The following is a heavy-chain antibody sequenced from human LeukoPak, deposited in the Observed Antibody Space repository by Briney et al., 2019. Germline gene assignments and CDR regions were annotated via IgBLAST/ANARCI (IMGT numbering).Heavy chain of an antibody. V-gene: IGHV4-4*07. CDR2: IYTSGST. Sequence: PSETLSLTCTVSGGSIGSYYWSWIRQPAGKGLEWIGRIYTSGSTNYNPSLKSRVTMSVDTSKNQFSLKLSSVTAADTAVYYCASWSSSWGLFDYWGQGTLVTVSS. J-gene: IGHJ4*02. CDR1: GGSIGSYY. CDR3: ASWSSSWGLFDY. D-gene: IGHD6-13*01.